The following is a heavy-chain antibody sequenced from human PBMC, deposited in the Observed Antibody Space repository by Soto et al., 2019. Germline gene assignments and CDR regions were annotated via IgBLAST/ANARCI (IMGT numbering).Heavy chain of an antibody. V-gene: IGHV6-1*01. J-gene: IGHJ6*02. CDR1: GGGGSRNWAA. D-gene: IGHD6-19*01. CDR2: TYYRSKWYN. Sequence: LSLTGGVSGGGGSRNWAAWEWFRQSPSRGLEWLGRTYYRSKWYNDYAVSVKGRISINPDTSNNQFSLQLNSVTPEDTALYYCTRDRADYRSGWFSAGMDVWGQRTMLTVSS. CDR3: TRDRADYRSGWFSAGMDV.